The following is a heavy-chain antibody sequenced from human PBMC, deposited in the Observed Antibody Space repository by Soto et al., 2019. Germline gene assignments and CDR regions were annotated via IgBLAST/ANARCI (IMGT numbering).Heavy chain of an antibody. V-gene: IGHV3-23*01. Sequence: GGSLRLSCAASGFNFSSYAMSWVRQAPGKGLEWVSAISGSGGSTYYADSVKGRFTISRDNSKNTLYLQMNSLRAEDTAVYYCAKDGWGYYDSSGHQHWGQGTLFTVSS. J-gene: IGHJ1*01. CDR1: GFNFSSYA. D-gene: IGHD3-22*01. CDR3: AKDGWGYYDSSGHQH. CDR2: ISGSGGST.